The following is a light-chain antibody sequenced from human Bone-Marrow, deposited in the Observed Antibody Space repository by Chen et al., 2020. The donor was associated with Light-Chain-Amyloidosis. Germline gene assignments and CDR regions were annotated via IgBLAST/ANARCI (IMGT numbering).Light chain of an antibody. CDR2: EGS. CDR3: CSYAGISTHV. V-gene: IGLV2-23*01. J-gene: IGLJ1*01. CDR1: NGYFGHYDL. Sequence: QSALTQPASVSGSPGQSITISCTGGNGYFGHYDLVSWYQQHPGKAPKLIIYEGSKRPSGISIPCSSSKTANTASLTISQLQAEDEADYYCCSYAGISTHVFGTGTKVTV.